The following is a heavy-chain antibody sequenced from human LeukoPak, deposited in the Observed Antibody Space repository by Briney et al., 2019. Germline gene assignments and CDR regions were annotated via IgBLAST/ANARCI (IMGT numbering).Heavy chain of an antibody. CDR2: ISSSSSYI. J-gene: IGHJ5*02. Sequence: PGGSLRLSCAASGFTFSIYSMNWVRQAPGKGLEWVSSISSSSSYIYYADSVKGRFTISRDNAKNSLYLQMNSLRAEDTAVYYCARGEGYGDYVDWFDPWGQGTLVTVSS. V-gene: IGHV3-21*01. CDR1: GFTFSIYS. D-gene: IGHD4-17*01. CDR3: ARGEGYGDYVDWFDP.